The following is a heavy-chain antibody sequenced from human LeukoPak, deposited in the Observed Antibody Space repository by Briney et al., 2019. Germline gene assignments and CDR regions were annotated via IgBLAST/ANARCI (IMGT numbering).Heavy chain of an antibody. CDR1: GFAFSTYW. V-gene: IGHV3-74*01. CDR2: SNTDGSDT. D-gene: IGHD2/OR15-2a*01. Sequence: GGSLRLSCEASGFAFSTYWMHWVRQGPGKGLVWVSRSNTDGSDTTYADSVKGRFIISEDNAKNTLYLQMHSLRPEDTAIYYCTRDRIEGGMDVWGQGTAVTVSS. CDR3: TRDRIEGGMDV. J-gene: IGHJ6*02.